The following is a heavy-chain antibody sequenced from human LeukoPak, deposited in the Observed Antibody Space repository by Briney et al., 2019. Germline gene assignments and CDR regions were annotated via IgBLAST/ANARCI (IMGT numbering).Heavy chain of an antibody. V-gene: IGHV3-21*01. J-gene: IGHJ3*02. CDR2: ISSSSSYI. CDR1: GFTFSSYG. CDR3: AREGAGAFDI. Sequence: GGSLRLSCAASGFTFSSYGMHWVRQAPGKGLEWVSSISSSSSYIYYADSVKGRFTISRDNAKNSLYLQMNSLRAEDTAVYYCAREGAGAFDIWGQGTMVTVSS. D-gene: IGHD1-26*01.